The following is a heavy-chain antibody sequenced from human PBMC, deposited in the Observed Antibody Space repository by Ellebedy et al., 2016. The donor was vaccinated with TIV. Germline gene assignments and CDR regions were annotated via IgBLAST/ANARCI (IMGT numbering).Heavy chain of an antibody. CDR1: GGSISSSGYY. CDR3: ARYSVSYFDC. D-gene: IGHD2-21*01. CDR2: IYYSGTT. Sequence: SETLSLTCIVSGGSISSSGYYWTWIRQHPGKGLEWIGYIYYSGTTYYNPSLRSRVTISVDTSKNQFSLKLSSVTAADTAVYYCARYSVSYFDCWGQGTLVTVSS. J-gene: IGHJ4*02. V-gene: IGHV4-31*03.